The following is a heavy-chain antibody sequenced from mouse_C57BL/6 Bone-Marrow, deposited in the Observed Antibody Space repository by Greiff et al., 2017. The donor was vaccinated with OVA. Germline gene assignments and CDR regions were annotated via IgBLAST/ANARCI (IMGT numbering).Heavy chain of an antibody. J-gene: IGHJ1*03. CDR3: ARGEVWLRRDWYFDV. V-gene: IGHV5-17*01. CDR1: GFTFSDYG. D-gene: IGHD2-2*01. CDR2: ISSGSSTI. Sequence: EVQLVESGGGLVKPGGSLKLSCAASGFTFSDYGMHWVRQAPEKGLEWVAYISSGSSTIYYADTVKGRFTISRDNAKNTRFLQMTSLRSEDTAMYYCARGEVWLRRDWYFDVWGTGTTVTVSS.